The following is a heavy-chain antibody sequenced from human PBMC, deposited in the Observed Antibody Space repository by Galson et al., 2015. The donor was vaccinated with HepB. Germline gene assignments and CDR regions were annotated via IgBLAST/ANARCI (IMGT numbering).Heavy chain of an antibody. J-gene: IGHJ3*02. CDR3: ARPGYCSGGSCYSELTLDI. Sequence: QSGAEVKKPGASLRISFKGSGYSFTSYWISWVRQMPGKGLEWMGRIDPSDSYTNYGPSFQGHVTISADKSISTAYLQWSSLKASDTAMYYCARPGYCSGGSCYSELTLDIWGQGTMVTVSS. CDR2: IDPSDSYT. D-gene: IGHD2-15*01. V-gene: IGHV5-10-1*01. CDR1: GYSFTSYW.